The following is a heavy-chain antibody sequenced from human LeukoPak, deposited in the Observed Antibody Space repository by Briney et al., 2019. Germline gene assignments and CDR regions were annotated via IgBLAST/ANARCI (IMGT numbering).Heavy chain of an antibody. D-gene: IGHD2-2*01. CDR3: ARVRYCSSTSCP. Sequence: SETLSLTCAVYGGSFSGYYWSWIRQPPGKGLEWIGEINHSGSTNYNPSLKSRVTISVDTSKNQFSLKLSSVTAADTAVYYCARVRYCSSTSCPWGQGTLVTVSS. V-gene: IGHV4-34*01. CDR2: INHSGST. J-gene: IGHJ5*02. CDR1: GGSFSGYY.